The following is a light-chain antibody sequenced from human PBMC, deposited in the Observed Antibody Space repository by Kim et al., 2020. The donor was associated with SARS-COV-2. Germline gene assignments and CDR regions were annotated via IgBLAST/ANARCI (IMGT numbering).Light chain of an antibody. V-gene: IGLV3-9*01. Sequence: SYELTQPLSVSVALGQTARITCGGNNIGSKNVHWYQQKPGQAPVQVIYRDNNRPSGIPERFSGSNSGNTATLTISRAQAGDESDYYCQVWDSSTAVIFGGGTQLTVL. CDR1: NIGSKN. J-gene: IGLJ2*01. CDR2: RDN. CDR3: QVWDSSTAVI.